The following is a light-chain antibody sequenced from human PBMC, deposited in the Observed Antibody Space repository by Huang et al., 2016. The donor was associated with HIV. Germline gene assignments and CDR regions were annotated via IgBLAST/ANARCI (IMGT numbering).Light chain of an antibody. J-gene: IGKJ4*01. CDR2: HAA. CDR3: QQRSEWLT. V-gene: IGKV3-11*01. CDR1: QSISTY. Sequence: EIVLTQSPATLSLSPGESATLSCRASQSISTYLAWYQHRPGQSPRLVIYHAAKRAVGVATRFSGRGSGTDFTLTISSLEPEDFAVYFCQQRSEWLTFGGGTRVDI.